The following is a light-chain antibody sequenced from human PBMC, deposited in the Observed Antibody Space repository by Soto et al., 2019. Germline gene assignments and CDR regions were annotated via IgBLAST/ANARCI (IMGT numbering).Light chain of an antibody. Sequence: QSVLTQPPSASGTPWQRVTISCSGSSSNIGSNYVYWYQQLPGTAPKLLIYRNNQRPSGVPDRFSGSKSGTSASLAISGLRSEDEADYYCAAWDDSLSGSGVFGTGTRVTVL. V-gene: IGLV1-47*01. CDR3: AAWDDSLSGSGV. J-gene: IGLJ1*01. CDR2: RNN. CDR1: SSNIGSNY.